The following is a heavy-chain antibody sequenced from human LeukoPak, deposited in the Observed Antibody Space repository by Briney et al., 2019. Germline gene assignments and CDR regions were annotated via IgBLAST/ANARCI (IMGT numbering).Heavy chain of an antibody. CDR3: ARVRGVPAAWAIDY. V-gene: IGHV3-21*01. J-gene: IGHJ4*02. Sequence: PGGSLRLSCVASGFTFSSYAMNWVRQAPGKGLEWVSSISSSSRYIYYADSVKGRFTISGDNSNNTLFLHMSSLREEDTAVYYCARVRGVPAAWAIDYWGQGTLVTVSS. D-gene: IGHD2-2*01. CDR1: GFTFSSYA. CDR2: ISSSSRYI.